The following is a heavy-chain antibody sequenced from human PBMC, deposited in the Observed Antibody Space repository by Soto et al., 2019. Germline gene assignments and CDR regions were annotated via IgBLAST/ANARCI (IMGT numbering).Heavy chain of an antibody. D-gene: IGHD1-26*01. V-gene: IGHV3-21*01. CDR2: ISSSSSYI. J-gene: IGHJ4*02. CDR3: ARAVRWEIVGPTVNYYFDY. Sequence: GGSLRLSCAASGFTFSRYSMNWGRQAPGKGLEWVSSISSSSSYIYYADSVKGRFTISRDNAKNSLYLQMNSLRAEDTAVYYCARAVRWEIVGPTVNYYFDYWGQGTLVTVSS. CDR1: GFTFSRYS.